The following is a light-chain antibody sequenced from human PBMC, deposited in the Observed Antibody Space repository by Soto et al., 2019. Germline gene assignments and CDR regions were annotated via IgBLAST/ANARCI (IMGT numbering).Light chain of an antibody. J-gene: IGKJ2*01. Sequence: EIVLTQSPGTLSLSPGDTATLSCRASQSVRSNLLAWYQHKPGQAPRLLIHDAYSRATGIPDRFSGSGSDRDFTLTISRLEPEDFAVYYCQQYAGSPRTFGQGTKVDIK. CDR2: DAY. CDR1: QSVRSNL. V-gene: IGKV3-20*01. CDR3: QQYAGSPRT.